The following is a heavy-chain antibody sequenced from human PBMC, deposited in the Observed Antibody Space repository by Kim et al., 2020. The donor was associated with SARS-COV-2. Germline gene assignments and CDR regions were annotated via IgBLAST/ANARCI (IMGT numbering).Heavy chain of an antibody. V-gene: IGHV5-10-1*01. CDR3: ARRYYDILTGAFDI. D-gene: IGHD3-9*01. Sequence: TPTFQGPVTISAEKSISTAYLQWSSLKASDTAMYYCARRYYDILTGAFDIWGQGTMVTVSS. J-gene: IGHJ3*02.